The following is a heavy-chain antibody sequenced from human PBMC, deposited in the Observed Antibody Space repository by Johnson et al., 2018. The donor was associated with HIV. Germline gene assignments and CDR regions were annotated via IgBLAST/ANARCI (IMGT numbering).Heavy chain of an antibody. V-gene: IGHV3-30*02. J-gene: IGHJ3*02. D-gene: IGHD6-19*01. CDR3: AKGGSAVAVAFDI. Sequence: VQLVESGGGVLQPGGSLRLSCAASGFTFSSYGMHWVRQAPGKGLEWVAFIRYDGSNQYYADSVKGRFTISRDNSKNTLYLQMNSLRAEDTAVYYCAKGGSAVAVAFDIWGQGTMVTVSS. CDR1: GFTFSSYG. CDR2: IRYDGSNQ.